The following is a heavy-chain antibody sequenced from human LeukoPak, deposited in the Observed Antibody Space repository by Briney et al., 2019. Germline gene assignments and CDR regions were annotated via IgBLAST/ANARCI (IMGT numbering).Heavy chain of an antibody. V-gene: IGHV5-51*01. CDR3: ARILVGSYYYDSSGYSEYFDY. CDR2: IYPGDSDT. J-gene: IGHJ4*02. D-gene: IGHD3-22*01. CDR1: GYSFTSYW. Sequence: GESLQISCQGSGYSFTSYWIGWVRQMPGKGLEWMGIIYPGDSDTRYSPSFQGQVTISADKSISTAYLQWSSLKASDTAMYYCARILVGSYYYDSSGYSEYFDYWGQGTLVTVSS.